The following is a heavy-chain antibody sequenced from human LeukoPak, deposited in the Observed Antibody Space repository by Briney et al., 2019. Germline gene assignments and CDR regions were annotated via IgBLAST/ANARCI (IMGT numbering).Heavy chain of an antibody. CDR2: ISGDGGNT. Sequence: GGSLRLSCAASGFSFDDYAMSWVRQAPGKGLEWVSGISGDGGNTYYADSVKGRLTISRDNSENTLYLQMNSLRAEDTAVYYCAKDESDCSATSCYYFYYYSAMDVWGQGTTVTVSS. CDR3: AKDESDCSATSCYYFYYYSAMDV. CDR1: GFSFDDYA. D-gene: IGHD2-2*01. J-gene: IGHJ6*02. V-gene: IGHV3-23*01.